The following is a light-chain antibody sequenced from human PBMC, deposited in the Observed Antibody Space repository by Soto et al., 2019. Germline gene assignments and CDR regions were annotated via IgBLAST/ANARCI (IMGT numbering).Light chain of an antibody. Sequence: EIVMTQSPATLSVSPGERATLSCRASQSVSSNLAWYQQKPSQAPRLLIYGASTRATGIPARLSGSGSGTEFTLTISSLQSEDFAVYYCQQYNNWPSWTFGQGTKWIS. CDR3: QQYNNWPSWT. CDR2: GAS. J-gene: IGKJ1*01. V-gene: IGKV3-15*01. CDR1: QSVSSN.